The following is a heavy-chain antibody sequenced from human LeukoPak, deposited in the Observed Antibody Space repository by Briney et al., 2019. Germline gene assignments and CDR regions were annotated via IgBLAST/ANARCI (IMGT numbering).Heavy chain of an antibody. D-gene: IGHD2-2*01. CDR3: ARRKRSGCSSTSCLLKWFDP. J-gene: IGHJ5*02. CDR2: INHSEST. V-gene: IGHV4-34*01. Sequence: PPETLCLTCAVSGGSFSGYYWSWVRQPPGKGLEWIGEINHSESTNYNPSLKSRVTISVDTSKDQFSLKLSSVTDADASVYYCARRKRSGCSSTSCLLKWFDPWGQETLVTVSS. CDR1: GGSFSGYY.